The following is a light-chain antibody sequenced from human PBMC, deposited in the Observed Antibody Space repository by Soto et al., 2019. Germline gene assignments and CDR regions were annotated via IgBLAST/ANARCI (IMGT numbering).Light chain of an antibody. Sequence: DIVLTKPPPSLPVSLGGGGATRSSRGRTSFCRSSNAYFLPSYQQKPGQPPKLLIYWASTRDSGVPDRCRGGGSGTDFTLTTYSLQAEDVADYYCHQYYNALWTF. J-gene: IGKJ3*01. CDR1: RTSFCRSSNAYF. V-gene: IGKV4-1*01. CDR3: HQYYNALWT. CDR2: WAS.